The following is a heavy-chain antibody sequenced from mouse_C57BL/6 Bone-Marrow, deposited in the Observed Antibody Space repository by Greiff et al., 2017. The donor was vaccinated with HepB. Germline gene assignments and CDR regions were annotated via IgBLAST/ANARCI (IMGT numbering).Heavy chain of an antibody. CDR3: AREPRDAMDY. V-gene: IGHV1-59*01. J-gene: IGHJ4*01. D-gene: IGHD3-3*01. CDR1: GYTFTSYW. Sequence: QVQLQQPGAELVRPGPSVKLSCKASGYTFTSYWMHWVKQRPGQGLEWIGVIDPSDSYTNYNQKFKGKATLTVDTASSTAYMQLSSLTSEDSSVYYCAREPRDAMDYWGQGTSVTVSS. CDR2: IDPSDSYT.